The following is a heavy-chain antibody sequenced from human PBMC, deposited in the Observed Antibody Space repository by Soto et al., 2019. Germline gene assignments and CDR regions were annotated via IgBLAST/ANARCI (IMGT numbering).Heavy chain of an antibody. V-gene: IGHV4-39*01. CDR1: GGSIRSSSYY. J-gene: IGHJ5*02. Sequence: PSETLSLTCTVSGGSIRSSSYYWGWIRQPPGKGLEWVGTIYHSGSTYHNPALKSRGTISKNTSKNQFSLKLTSVTAADTAVYYCARTSSSLHFNWFDPWGQGTLVTVSS. D-gene: IGHD6-13*01. CDR3: ARTSSSLHFNWFDP. CDR2: IYHSGST.